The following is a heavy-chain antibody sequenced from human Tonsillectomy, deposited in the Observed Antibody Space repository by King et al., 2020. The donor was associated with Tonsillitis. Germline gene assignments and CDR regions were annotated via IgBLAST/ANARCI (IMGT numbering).Heavy chain of an antibody. J-gene: IGHJ6*02. Sequence: LQLQESGPGLVKPSETLSLTCTVSGGSISSSTYYWSWIRQPPGKGLDWIGIIYYSGGTYYNPSLRSRVTISVDTSKNLFSLRLTSVTAADTAVYYCARLELRGMTYYGMDVWGQGTTVTVSS. CDR2: IYYSGGT. D-gene: IGHD1-7*01. CDR3: ARLELRGMTYYGMDV. V-gene: IGHV4-39*01. CDR1: GGSISSSTYY.